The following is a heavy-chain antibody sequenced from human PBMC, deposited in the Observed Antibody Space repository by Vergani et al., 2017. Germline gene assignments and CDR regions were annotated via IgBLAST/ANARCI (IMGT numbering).Heavy chain of an antibody. Sequence: EVQLVESEGGLVQPGRSLRLSCAASGFTFDDYAMHWVRQAPGKGLEWVSGISWNSGSIGYADSVKGRFTISRDNAKNSLYLQMNSLRAEDMALYYCAKDVRGSYYYGMDVWGQGTTVTVSS. CDR3: AKDVRGSYYYGMDV. CDR2: ISWNSGSI. CDR1: GFTFDDYA. J-gene: IGHJ6*02. V-gene: IGHV3-9*03.